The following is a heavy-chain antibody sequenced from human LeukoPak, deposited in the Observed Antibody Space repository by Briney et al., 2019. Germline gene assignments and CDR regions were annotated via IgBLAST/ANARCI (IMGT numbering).Heavy chain of an antibody. Sequence: SVKVSCKASGGTFSSYAISWVRQAPGQGLEWMGRIIPIFGTANYAQKFQGRVTITADKSTSTAYMELSSLRSEDTAVYYCADGASDQPYYYYYMDVWGKGTTVTVSS. J-gene: IGHJ6*03. CDR1: GGTFSSYA. V-gene: IGHV1-69*06. D-gene: IGHD1-14*01. CDR3: ADGASDQPYYYYYMDV. CDR2: IIPIFGTA.